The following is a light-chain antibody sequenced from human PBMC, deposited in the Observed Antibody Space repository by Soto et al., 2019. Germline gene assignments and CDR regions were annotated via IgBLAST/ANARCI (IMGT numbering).Light chain of an antibody. J-gene: IGLJ1*01. V-gene: IGLV1-40*01. Sequence: QPVLTQPPSVSGAPGQRVTISCTGSSSNIGAGYDVHWYQQLPGTAPKLLIYANSNRPSGVPDRFSGSKSGTSASLAITGLQVEDEADYHCQSFDSSLSIDVFGSGTKLTVL. CDR2: ANS. CDR3: QSFDSSLSIDV. CDR1: SSNIGAGYD.